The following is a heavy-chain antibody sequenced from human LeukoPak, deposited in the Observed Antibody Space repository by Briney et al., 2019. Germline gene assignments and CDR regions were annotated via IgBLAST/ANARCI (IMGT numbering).Heavy chain of an antibody. CDR2: ISAYNGNT. CDR1: GYTFTSYG. D-gene: IGHD3-16*02. J-gene: IGHJ5*02. V-gene: IGHV1-18*01. CDR3: ARDPLYVWGSYRSENWFDP. Sequence: ASVKVSCKASGYTFTSYGISWVRQAPGQGLEWMGCISAYNGNTNYAQKLQGRVTMTTDTSTSTAYMELRSLRSDDTAVYYCARDPLYVWGSYRSENWFDPWGQGTLVTVSS.